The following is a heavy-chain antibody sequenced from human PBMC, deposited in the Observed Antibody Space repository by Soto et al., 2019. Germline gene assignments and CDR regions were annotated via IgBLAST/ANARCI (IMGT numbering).Heavy chain of an antibody. V-gene: IGHV3-7*01. D-gene: IGHD6-13*01. Sequence: GGSLRLSCAASGFTFSSYWMSWVLQAPWKGLEWVANIKQDGSEKYYVDSVKGRFTISRDNAKNSLYLQMNSLRAEDTAVYYCARELGIAAAGTADYWGQGTLVTVSS. CDR3: ARELGIAAAGTADY. CDR1: GFTFSSYW. J-gene: IGHJ4*02. CDR2: IKQDGSEK.